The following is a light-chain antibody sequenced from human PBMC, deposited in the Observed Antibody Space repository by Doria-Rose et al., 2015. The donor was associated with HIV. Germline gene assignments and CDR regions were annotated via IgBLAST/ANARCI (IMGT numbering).Light chain of an antibody. J-gene: IGKJ3*01. V-gene: IGKV1-27*01. Sequence: DIQVTQSPSSLSASVGDRVTITCRASQGISIYLAWYQQKPGKVPKLLIYAASTLQSGVPSRFSGSGSGTDFTLTISSLHPEDVATYYCQKYISAPFTFGPGTKVDIK. CDR2: AAS. CDR3: QKYISAPFT. CDR1: QGISIY.